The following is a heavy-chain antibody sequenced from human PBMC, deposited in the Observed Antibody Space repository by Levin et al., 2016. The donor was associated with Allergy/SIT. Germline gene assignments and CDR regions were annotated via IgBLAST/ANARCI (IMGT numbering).Heavy chain of an antibody. V-gene: IGHV3-73*01. CDR2: IRSKANSYAT. J-gene: IGHJ4*02. CDR3: TRLSVDGSSGYFDY. Sequence: GESLKISCAASGLTFSGSAIHWVRLASGKGLEWVGRIRSKANSYATAYAESVKGRFTISRDDSKNTAYLQMSSLRTEDTAVYYCTRLSVDGSSGYFDYWGQGALVTVSS. CDR1: GLTFSGSA. D-gene: IGHD6-6*01.